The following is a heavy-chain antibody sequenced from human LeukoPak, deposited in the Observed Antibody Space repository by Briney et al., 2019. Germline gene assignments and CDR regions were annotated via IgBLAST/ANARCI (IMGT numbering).Heavy chain of an antibody. J-gene: IGHJ6*02. CDR2: INHSGST. CDR3: ARGGGRFGGGQQLDYYYYVMDV. CDR1: GGSFSGYY. V-gene: IGHV4-34*01. D-gene: IGHD5-24*01. Sequence: SETLSLTCAVYGGSFSGYYWSWIRQPPGKGLEWIGEINHSGSTNYNPSLKSRVTISVDTSKNQFSLKLSSVTAADTAVYYCARGGGRFGGGQQLDYYYYVMDVWAKGPRSPSP.